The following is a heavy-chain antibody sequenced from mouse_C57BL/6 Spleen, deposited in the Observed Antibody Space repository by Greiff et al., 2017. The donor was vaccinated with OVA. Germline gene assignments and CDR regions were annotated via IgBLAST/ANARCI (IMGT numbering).Heavy chain of an antibody. J-gene: IGHJ1*03. CDR2: IDPNSGGT. V-gene: IGHV1-72*01. CDR1: GYTFTSYW. CDR3: ASTMVTPWYFDV. D-gene: IGHD2-2*01. Sequence: QVQLKQPGAELVKPGASVKLSCKASGYTFTSYWMHWVKQRPGRGLEWIGRIDPNSGGTKYNEKFKSKATLTVDKPSSTAYMQLSSLTSEDSAVYYCASTMVTPWYFDVWGTGTTVTVSS.